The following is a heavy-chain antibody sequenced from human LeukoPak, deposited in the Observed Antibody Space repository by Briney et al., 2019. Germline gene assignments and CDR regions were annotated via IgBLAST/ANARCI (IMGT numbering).Heavy chain of an antibody. J-gene: IGHJ4*02. CDR1: GGSFRFSSYY. V-gene: IGHV4-39*01. Sequence: SETLSLTCAVYGGSFRFSSYYWGWIRQPPGKGLDWIGSIYYSGSTYYDPSLKSRVTISVDTSKNHFSLKLSSVTAADTAVYYCARYGDGYTPFDYWGQGTLVTVSS. D-gene: IGHD5-24*01. CDR2: IYYSGST. CDR3: ARYGDGYTPFDY.